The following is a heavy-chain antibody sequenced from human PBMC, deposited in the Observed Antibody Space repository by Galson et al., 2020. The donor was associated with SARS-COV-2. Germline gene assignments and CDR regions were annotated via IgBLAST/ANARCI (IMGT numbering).Heavy chain of an antibody. V-gene: IGHV1-18*01. Sequence: ASVKVSCKASGYTFTSYGISWVRQAPGQGLEWMGWISAYNGNTNYAQKLQGRVTMTTDTSPSTAYMELRSLRSDDTAVYYCAREGLRFLEWLLALDYWGQGTLVTVSS. CDR1: GYTFTSYG. J-gene: IGHJ4*02. D-gene: IGHD3-3*01. CDR3: AREGLRFLEWLLALDY. CDR2: ISAYNGNT.